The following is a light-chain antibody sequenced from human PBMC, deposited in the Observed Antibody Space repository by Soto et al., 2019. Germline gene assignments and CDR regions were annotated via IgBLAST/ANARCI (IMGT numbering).Light chain of an antibody. CDR2: GAS. V-gene: IGKV3-15*01. CDR1: QSVSSY. CDR3: QQHNNWPWT. Sequence: IVLTQSPATLSLSPGEGATLSCRASQSVSSYLAWYQQKPGQAPRLLIYGASTRATGIPARFSGSGSGTEFTLSISSLQSEDFAVYHCQQHNNWPWTFGQGTKVDIK. J-gene: IGKJ1*01.